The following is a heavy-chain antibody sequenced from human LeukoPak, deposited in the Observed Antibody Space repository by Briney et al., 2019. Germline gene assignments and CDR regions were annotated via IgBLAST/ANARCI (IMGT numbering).Heavy chain of an antibody. CDR3: ARDRGYSSSAFDY. CDR2: IKQDGSEK. CDR1: GFTFSIYW. V-gene: IGHV3-7*01. D-gene: IGHD6-6*01. J-gene: IGHJ4*02. Sequence: GGSLRLSCAASGFTFSIYWMNWVRQAPVKGLEWVANIKQDGSEKYYVDSVKGRFTISRDNAKNSLYLQMNSLRAEDTAVYYCARDRGYSSSAFDYWGQGTLVTVSS.